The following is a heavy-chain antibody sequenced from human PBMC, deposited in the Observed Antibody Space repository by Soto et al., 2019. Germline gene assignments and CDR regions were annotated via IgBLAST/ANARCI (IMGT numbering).Heavy chain of an antibody. V-gene: IGHV1-18*01. D-gene: IGHD2-21*02. Sequence: QVQVVQSGPELKKPGASVKVSCKAQGYIFTKYGIGGVRQAPGHGIEWMGLINVYNGDRKVAQKFQDRVSKTTDTATDTAYMELKSLRSGDTAVYYCARLQLGCDRMLNWFDPWGQGTLVTVSS. CDR1: GYIFTKYG. CDR2: INVYNGDR. CDR3: ARLQLGCDRMLNWFDP. J-gene: IGHJ5*02.